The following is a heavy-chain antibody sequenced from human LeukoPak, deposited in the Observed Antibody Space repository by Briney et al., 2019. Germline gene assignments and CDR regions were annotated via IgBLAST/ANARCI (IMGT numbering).Heavy chain of an antibody. CDR3: AAQTYCGTNCQSSVDY. J-gene: IGHJ4*02. CDR1: GDSISNGVYY. CDR2: IYYSGST. D-gene: IGHD2-21*01. V-gene: IGHV4-30-4*01. Sequence: PSETPSLTCTVSGDSISNGVYYWSWIRQPPGKGLGWIGYIYYSGSTYYNPSLKSRVSISMDTSKNHFSLKLSSVTATDTAVYYCAAQTYCGTNCQSSVDYWGQGTLVTVSS.